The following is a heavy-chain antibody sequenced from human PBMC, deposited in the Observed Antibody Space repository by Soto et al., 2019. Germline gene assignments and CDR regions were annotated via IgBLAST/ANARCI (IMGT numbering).Heavy chain of an antibody. J-gene: IGHJ4*02. CDR2: IRSKAYGGTT. CDR1: GFTFGDYA. CDR3: TRAGGGYPVAYFDY. Sequence: GGSLRLSCTASGFTFGDYAMSWVRQAPGKGLEWVGFIRSKAYGGTTEYAASVKGRFTISRDDSKSIAYLQMNSLKTEDPAVYYCTRAGGGYPVAYFDYWGKGTLGTVAS. D-gene: IGHD1-26*01. V-gene: IGHV3-49*04.